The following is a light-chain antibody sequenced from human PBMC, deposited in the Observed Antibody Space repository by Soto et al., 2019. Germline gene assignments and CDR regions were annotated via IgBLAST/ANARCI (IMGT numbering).Light chain of an antibody. CDR3: QQRSNWPPEWT. V-gene: IGKV3-11*01. CDR1: QNVRSNY. CDR2: DAS. J-gene: IGKJ1*01. Sequence: EIVLTQSPGTLSLSPGERVTLSCRASQNVRSNYLAWYQQKPGQAPRLLIYDASNRATGIPARFSGSGSGTDFTLTISSLAPEDFAVYYCQQRSNWPPEWTFGQGTKVDIK.